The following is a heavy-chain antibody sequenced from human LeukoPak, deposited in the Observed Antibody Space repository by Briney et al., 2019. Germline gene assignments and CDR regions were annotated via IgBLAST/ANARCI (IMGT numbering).Heavy chain of an antibody. D-gene: IGHD2-2*01. Sequence: PGGSLRLSCAASGFTVSSNYMSWVRQAPGKGLEWVSVIYSGGSTYYADSVKGRFTISRDNSKNTLYLQMNSLRAEDTAVYYCARDPSATEGSVFDYWGQGTLVTVSS. CDR3: ARDPSATEGSVFDY. CDR1: GFTVSSNY. CDR2: IYSGGST. V-gene: IGHV3-53*05. J-gene: IGHJ4*02.